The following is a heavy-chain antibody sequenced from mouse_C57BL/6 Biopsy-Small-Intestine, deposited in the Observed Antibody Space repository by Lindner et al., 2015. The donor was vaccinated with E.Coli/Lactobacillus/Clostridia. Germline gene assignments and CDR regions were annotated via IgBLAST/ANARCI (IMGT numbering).Heavy chain of an antibody. J-gene: IGHJ2*01. Sequence: VQLQESGPEVVKPGASVKISCKASGYTFSYSWMNWVKRSPGKGLEWIGRIYPGDGDTNYNGKFKGKATLTADKSSSTAYMQLSSLTSEDSAVYFCAEWDGGVFDYWGQGTTLTVSS. D-gene: IGHD4-1*01. CDR1: GYTFSYSW. CDR2: IYPGDGDT. CDR3: AEWDGGVFDY. V-gene: IGHV1-82*01.